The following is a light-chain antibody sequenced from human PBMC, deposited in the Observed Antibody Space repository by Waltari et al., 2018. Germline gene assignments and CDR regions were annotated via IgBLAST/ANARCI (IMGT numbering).Light chain of an antibody. CDR2: GAS. Sequence: EIVLTQSPGTLSLSPGERATLPCRASQSVSSSYLAWYQQKPGQAPRLLTYGASSRATGIPDRFSGSGSGTDFTLTISRLEPEDFAVYYCQQYGSSSWTFGQGTKVEIK. J-gene: IGKJ1*01. V-gene: IGKV3-20*01. CDR1: QSVSSSY. CDR3: QQYGSSSWT.